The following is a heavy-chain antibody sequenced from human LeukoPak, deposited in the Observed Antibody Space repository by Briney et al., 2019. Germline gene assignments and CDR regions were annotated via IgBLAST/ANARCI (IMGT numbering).Heavy chain of an antibody. D-gene: IGHD6-13*01. CDR2: ISAYNGNT. V-gene: IGHV1-18*01. CDR1: GYTFTSYS. J-gene: IGHJ5*02. Sequence: ASVKVSCKASGYTFTSYSISWVRQAPGQGLEWMGWISAYNGNTNFAQKLQGRVTMTTDTSTSTAYMELRSLRSDDTAVYYCASYIAAAGWTWGQGTLVTVSS. CDR3: ASYIAAAGWT.